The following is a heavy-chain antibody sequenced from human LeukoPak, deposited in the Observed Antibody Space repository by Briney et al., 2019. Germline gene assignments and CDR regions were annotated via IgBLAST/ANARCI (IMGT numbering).Heavy chain of an antibody. CDR1: GGSISSYY. J-gene: IGHJ4*02. CDR3: ARDRDTAMAHYFDY. Sequence: SETLSLTCTVSGGSISSYYWSWIRQPAGKGLEWIGRIYTSGSTNYNPSLKSRVTMSVDTSKNQFSPKLSSVTAADTAVYYCARDRDTAMAHYFDYWGQGTLVTVSS. CDR2: IYTSGST. D-gene: IGHD5-18*01. V-gene: IGHV4-4*07.